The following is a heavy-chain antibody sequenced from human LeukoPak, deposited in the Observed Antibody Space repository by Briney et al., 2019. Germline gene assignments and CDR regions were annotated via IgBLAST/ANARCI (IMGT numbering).Heavy chain of an antibody. CDR3: AKPLPLDTAMVCDY. V-gene: IGHV3-23*01. Sequence: GGSLRLSCAASGFTFSSYAMSWVRQAPGKGLEWVSAISGSGGSTFYADSVKGRFTISRDNSKNTLYLQMNSLRAEDTAVYYRAKPLPLDTAMVCDYWGRGTLVTVSS. D-gene: IGHD5-18*01. CDR1: GFTFSSYA. CDR2: ISGSGGST. J-gene: IGHJ4*02.